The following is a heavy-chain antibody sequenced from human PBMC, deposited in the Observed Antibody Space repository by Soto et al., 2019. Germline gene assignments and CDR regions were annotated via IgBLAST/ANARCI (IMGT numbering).Heavy chain of an antibody. Sequence: PSETLSLTCTVSGGSIGSSDYYWGWIRQHPGKGLEWIGTIYYSGSTYYNWSLKSRITMSAYTSKNQFSLKLSSVTASDTAVYYCARKDFWSGYYHPNFDYSGQGTLVTVSS. CDR2: IYYSGST. CDR3: ARKDFWSGYYHPNFDY. CDR1: GGSIGSSDYY. D-gene: IGHD3-3*01. V-gene: IGHV4-39*01. J-gene: IGHJ4*02.